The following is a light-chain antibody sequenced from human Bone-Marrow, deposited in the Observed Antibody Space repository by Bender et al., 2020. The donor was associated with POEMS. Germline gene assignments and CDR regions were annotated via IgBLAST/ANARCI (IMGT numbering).Light chain of an antibody. CDR3: AAWDAGLKIWV. CDR1: TSNIVSNG. V-gene: IGLV1-44*01. J-gene: IGLJ3*02. Sequence: QSVLTQPPSASGTPGQRVTLSCSAGTSNIVSNGVNWFHQLPGAAPKLVIYANFLRPAGVPDRISGSTSGTSASLAISRLQSDDEGEYFCAAWDAGLKIWVFGGGTRLTVL. CDR2: ANF.